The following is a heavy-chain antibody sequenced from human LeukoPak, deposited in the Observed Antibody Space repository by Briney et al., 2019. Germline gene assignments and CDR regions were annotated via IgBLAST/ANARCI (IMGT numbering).Heavy chain of an antibody. J-gene: IGHJ3*02. CDR1: GFTFSSHA. CDR3: ARRRGTSGWGAFDI. Sequence: GGSLRLSCAASGFTFSSHAMNWVRQPPGKGLDWVSSIDKSGDGAFYADSVKGRFTISRDNSKNTLYLQMNSLRREDTAVYYCARRRGTSGWGAFDIWGQGTMVTVSS. D-gene: IGHD2-2*01. V-gene: IGHV3-23*01. CDR2: IDKSGDGA.